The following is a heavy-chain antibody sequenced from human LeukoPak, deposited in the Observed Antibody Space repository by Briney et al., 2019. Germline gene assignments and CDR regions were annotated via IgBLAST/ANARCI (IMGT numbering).Heavy chain of an antibody. CDR1: GYSFTSYW. J-gene: IGHJ4*02. V-gene: IGHV5-51*01. CDR2: IYPGDSDT. Sequence: GESLKISCKGSGYSFTSYWIGWVRQMPGKGLEWMGIIYPGDSDTRYCPSFRGQVTVSADKSISTVYLQWSSLEASDTAMYYCARHRSDSYSSPIDYWGQGTLVTVSS. D-gene: IGHD3-10*01. CDR3: ARHRSDSYSSPIDY.